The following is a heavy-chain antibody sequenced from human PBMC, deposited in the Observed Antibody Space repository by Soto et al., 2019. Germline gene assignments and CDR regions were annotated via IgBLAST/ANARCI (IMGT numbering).Heavy chain of an antibody. CDR1: GYTFSSHG. J-gene: IGHJ5*01. CDR2: ISGYNGNA. CDR3: AREGSYGWYDC. V-gene: IGHV1-18*01. D-gene: IGHD2-15*01. Sequence: PSVKVSCKASGYTFSSHGIIWVRQAPGQGLEWMGWISGYNGNAKYAQRFQGRVTMTTDTSTSTVYMDLRSLGSDDSAVYYCAREGSYGWYDCWGQGTLVTVSS.